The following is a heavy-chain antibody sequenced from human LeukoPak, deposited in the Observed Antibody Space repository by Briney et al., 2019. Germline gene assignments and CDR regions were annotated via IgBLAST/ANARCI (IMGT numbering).Heavy chain of an antibody. CDR2: TYYRSKWYN. Sequence: SQTLSLTCAISGDSVFSNSVAWNWIRQSPSRGLEWLGRTYYRSKWYNDYAVSVKSRITINPDTSKNQFSLQLNSVTPEDTAVYYCARELTGPSGSYSYFGYYYMDVWGKGTTVTVSS. CDR3: ARELTGPSGSYSYFGYYYMDV. D-gene: IGHD1-26*01. CDR1: GDSVFSNSVA. V-gene: IGHV6-1*01. J-gene: IGHJ6*03.